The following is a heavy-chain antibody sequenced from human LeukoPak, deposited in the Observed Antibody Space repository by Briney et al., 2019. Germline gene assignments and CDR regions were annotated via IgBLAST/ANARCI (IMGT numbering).Heavy chain of an antibody. D-gene: IGHD5-18*01. V-gene: IGHV2-70*11. CDR1: GFSLSTSGMC. J-gene: IGHJ4*02. Sequence: SGPALVKPTQTLTLTCTFSGFSLSTSGMCVSWIRQPPGKALEWLARIDWDDDKYYSTSLKTRPTISKDTSKNQVVLTVTNMDPVDTATYYCARIQSGYSYGFFDYWGQGTLVTVSS. CDR3: ARIQSGYSYGFFDY. CDR2: IDWDDDK.